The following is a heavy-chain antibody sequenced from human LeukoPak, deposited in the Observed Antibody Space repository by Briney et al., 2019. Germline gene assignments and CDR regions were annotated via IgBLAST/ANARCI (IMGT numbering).Heavy chain of an antibody. CDR1: GYTFTGYY. J-gene: IGHJ4*02. CDR3: ARVLRAARRGFGY. CDR2: INPNSGGT. V-gene: IGHV1-2*02. D-gene: IGHD6-6*01. Sequence: ASVKVSCKASGYTFTGYYMHWVRQAPGQGLEWMGWINPNSGGTNYAQKFQGRVTMTRDTSISTAYMELSSLRSEDTAVYYCARVLRAARRGFGYWGQGTLVTVSS.